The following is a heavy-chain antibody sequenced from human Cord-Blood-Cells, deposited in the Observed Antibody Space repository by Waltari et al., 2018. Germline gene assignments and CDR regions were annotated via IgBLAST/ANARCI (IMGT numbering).Heavy chain of an antibody. Sequence: EVQLVESGGGLVQPGGSLKLSCAASGFTFSGSAMHWVRQASGKGLEWVGRIRSKANSYATTYAASVKGRFTISRDDSKNTAYLQMNSLKTEDTAVYYCTSYGYSSSYYFDYWGQGTLVTVSS. J-gene: IGHJ4*02. V-gene: IGHV3-73*02. CDR1: GFTFSGSA. D-gene: IGHD6-6*01. CDR2: IRSKANSYAT. CDR3: TSYGYSSSYYFDY.